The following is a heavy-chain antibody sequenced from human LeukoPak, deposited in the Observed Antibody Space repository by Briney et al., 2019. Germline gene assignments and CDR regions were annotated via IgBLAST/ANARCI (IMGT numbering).Heavy chain of an antibody. CDR2: IYYSGST. CDR1: GGSISSYY. CDR3: ARTDQVLRYFDWPSSFDY. V-gene: IGHV4-59*01. D-gene: IGHD3-9*01. J-gene: IGHJ4*02. Sequence: SETLSLTCTVSGGSISSYYWSWIRQPPGKGLEWIGYIYYSGSTNYNPSLKSRVTISVDTSKNQFSLKLSSVTAADTAVYYCARTDQVLRYFDWPSSFDYWGQGTLVTAAS.